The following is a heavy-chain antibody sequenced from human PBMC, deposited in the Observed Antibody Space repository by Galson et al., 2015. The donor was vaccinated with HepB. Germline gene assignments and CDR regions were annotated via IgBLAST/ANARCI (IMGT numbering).Heavy chain of an antibody. Sequence: SLRLSCAASGFTFDDYAMHWVRQAPGKGLEWVSGISWNSGSIGYADSVKGRFTISRDNAKNSLYLQMNSLRAEDTALYYCAKDSLHEQWLVRGGHFDYWGQGTLVTVSS. V-gene: IGHV3-9*01. CDR1: GFTFDDYA. J-gene: IGHJ4*02. D-gene: IGHD6-19*01. CDR3: AKDSLHEQWLVRGGHFDY. CDR2: ISWNSGSI.